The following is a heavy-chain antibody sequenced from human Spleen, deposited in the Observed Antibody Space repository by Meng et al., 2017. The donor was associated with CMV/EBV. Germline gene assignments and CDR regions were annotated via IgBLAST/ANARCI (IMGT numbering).Heavy chain of an antibody. CDR3: ARDESYYGMDV. V-gene: IGHV4-39*07. CDR2: FHHSGST. J-gene: IGHJ6*02. Sequence: ESLRLSCTVSGGSISSNDYSWDWIRQPPGKGLEWIGTFHHSGSTYYNASLKTRVTISIDTSKNQFSLRLHSVTAADTAVYYCARDESYYGMDVWGQGTTVTVSS. CDR1: GGSISSNDYS.